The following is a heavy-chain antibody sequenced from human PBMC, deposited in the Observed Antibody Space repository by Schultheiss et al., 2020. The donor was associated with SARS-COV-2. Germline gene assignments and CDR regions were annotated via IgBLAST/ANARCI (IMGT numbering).Heavy chain of an antibody. Sequence: SETLSLTCTVSGGSISSYYWSWIRQPPGKGLEWIGYIYYSGSTNYNPSLKSRVTISVDTSKNQFSLKLSSVTAADTAVYYCARDSYYDSSGYHYYYYGMDVWGQGTTVTVSS. V-gene: IGHV4-59*01. J-gene: IGHJ6*02. D-gene: IGHD3-22*01. CDR2: IYYSGST. CDR3: ARDSYYDSSGYHYYYYGMDV. CDR1: GGSISSYY.